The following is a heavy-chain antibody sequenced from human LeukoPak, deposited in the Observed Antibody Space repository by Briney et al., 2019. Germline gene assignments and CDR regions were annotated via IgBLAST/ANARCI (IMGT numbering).Heavy chain of an antibody. CDR1: GFTVSSNY. CDR2: ISGSGGST. J-gene: IGHJ4*02. D-gene: IGHD3-10*01. CDR3: AKGTMVQGVISVFDY. Sequence: PGGSLRLSCAASGFTVSSNYMSWVRQAPGKGLEWVSAISGSGGSTYYADSVKGRFTISRDNSKNTLYLQMNSLRAEDTAVYYCAKGTMVQGVISVFDYWGQGTLVTVSS. V-gene: IGHV3-23*01.